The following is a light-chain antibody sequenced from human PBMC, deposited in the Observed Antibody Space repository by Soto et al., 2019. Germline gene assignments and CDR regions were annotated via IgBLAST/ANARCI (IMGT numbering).Light chain of an antibody. CDR3: HQYNNWPWT. V-gene: IGKV3-15*01. CDR2: AAS. Sequence: TKSAAALSLSPGERATLSCRASENVRTFVDWYQQKPGQAPRLLIYAASTRAGGVPVRFSGSGSETEFTLTIRSLQSEDFALYYCHQYNNWPWTFGQGTKVDNK. J-gene: IGKJ1*01. CDR1: ENVRTF.